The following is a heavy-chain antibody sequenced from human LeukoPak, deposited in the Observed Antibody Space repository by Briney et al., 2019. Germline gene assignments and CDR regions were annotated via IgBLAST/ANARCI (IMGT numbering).Heavy chain of an antibody. V-gene: IGHV4-34*01. CDR2: INHSGST. J-gene: IGHJ4*02. D-gene: IGHD6-13*01. Sequence: SETLSLTCTVSGGSISSYYWSWIRQPPGKGLEWIGEINHSGSTNYNPSLKSRVTISVDTSKNQFSLKLSSVTAADTAVYYCARFKEQQLVRGGFDYWGQGTLVTVSS. CDR3: ARFKEQQLVRGGFDY. CDR1: GGSISSYY.